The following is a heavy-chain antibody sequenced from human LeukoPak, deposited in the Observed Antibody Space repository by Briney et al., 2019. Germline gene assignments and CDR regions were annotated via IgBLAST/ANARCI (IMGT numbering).Heavy chain of an antibody. J-gene: IGHJ4*02. CDR2: ISYDGSNK. CDR1: GFTFSSYA. D-gene: IGHD6-6*01. CDR3: ARGHSSSSAYFDY. V-gene: IGHV3-30*04. Sequence: GGSLRLSCAASGFTFSSYAMHWVRQAPGKGLEWVAVISYDGSNKYYADSVKGRFTISRDNSKNTLYLQMNSLRAEDTAVYYCARGHSSSSAYFDYWGQGNLVTVSS.